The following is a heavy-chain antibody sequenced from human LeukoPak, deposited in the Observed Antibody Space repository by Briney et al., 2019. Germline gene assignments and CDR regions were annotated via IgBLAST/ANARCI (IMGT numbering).Heavy chain of an antibody. V-gene: IGHV3-74*01. CDR3: ARASAYCGGDCYSFDH. J-gene: IGHJ1*01. CDR2: INTDGSST. Sequence: GGSLRLSCAASGFTFIAHWMHWVRHAPGKGLVWVSRINTDGSSTNYADSVKGRFTISRDNAKNTLYLQMNSLRDEDTAVYYCARASAYCGGDCYSFDHWGQGTLVTVPS. D-gene: IGHD2-21*01. CDR1: GFTFIAHW.